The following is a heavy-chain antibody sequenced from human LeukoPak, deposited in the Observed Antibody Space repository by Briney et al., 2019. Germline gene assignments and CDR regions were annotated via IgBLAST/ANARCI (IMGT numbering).Heavy chain of an antibody. Sequence: ASVKVSCKASGYTFTDYYIHWVRQAPGQGLEWMAWMNPNSGGTSYAQKFQGRVTMTRDTSISTAYMELSSLRSEDTAVYYCASATLRCSGGSCYEMDVWGKGTTVTVSS. V-gene: IGHV1-2*02. D-gene: IGHD2-15*01. CDR1: GYTFTDYY. CDR3: ASATLRCSGGSCYEMDV. J-gene: IGHJ6*04. CDR2: MNPNSGGT.